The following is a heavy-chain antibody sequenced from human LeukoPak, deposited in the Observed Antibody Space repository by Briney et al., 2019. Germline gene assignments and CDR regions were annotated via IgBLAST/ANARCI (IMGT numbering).Heavy chain of an antibody. CDR1: GYTFTSYD. CDR3: AREPRRFGD. V-gene: IGHV1-8*01. D-gene: IGHD3-10*01. CDR2: MNPNSGYT. J-gene: IGHJ4*02. Sequence: ASVKVSCKASGYTFTSYDINWVRQATGQGLEWLGKMNPNSGYTGYAQKFQGRVTMTSDTSINTAYMELTSLRSEDTAVYYCAREPRRFGDWGEGTLVTVYS.